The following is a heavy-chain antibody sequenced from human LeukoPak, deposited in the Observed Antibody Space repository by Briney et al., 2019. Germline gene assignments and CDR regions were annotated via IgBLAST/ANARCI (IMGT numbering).Heavy chain of an antibody. V-gene: IGHV3-7*03. Sequence: ETLSLTCAVYGGSFSGYYWSWIRQPPGKGLEWVANIKQDGSEKYYVDSVKGRFTISRDNAKNSLYLQMNSLRAEDTAVYYCARGIAVAGPYDYWGQGTLVTVSS. J-gene: IGHJ4*02. CDR1: GGSFSGYY. D-gene: IGHD6-19*01. CDR3: ARGIAVAGPYDY. CDR2: IKQDGSEK.